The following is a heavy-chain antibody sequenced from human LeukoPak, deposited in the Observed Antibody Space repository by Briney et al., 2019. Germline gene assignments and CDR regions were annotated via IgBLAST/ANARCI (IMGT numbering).Heavy chain of an antibody. CDR2: ISSSGSTI. D-gene: IGHD3-22*01. J-gene: IGHJ3*02. CDR3: ARVGDSSGYYYRKGAFDI. CDR1: GFTFSDYY. Sequence: PGGSLRLACAASGFTFSDYYMSWIRQAPGKVLEWVSYISSSGSTIYYADSVKGRFTISRDNAKNSLYLQMNSLRAEDTAVYYCARVGDSSGYYYRKGAFDIWGQGTMVTVSS. V-gene: IGHV3-11*01.